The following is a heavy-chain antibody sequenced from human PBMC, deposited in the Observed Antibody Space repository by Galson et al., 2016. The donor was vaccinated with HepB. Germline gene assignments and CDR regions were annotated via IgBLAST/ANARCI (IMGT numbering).Heavy chain of an antibody. CDR3: VKTTGGWPPFFDI. V-gene: IGHV1-18*04. J-gene: IGHJ3*02. CDR2: ISAYNFKT. Sequence: SVKVSCKASGYTFTSYYVTWVRQAPGQGLEWMGWISAYNFKTNYAQNLQGRATMTADTSTNTAYMEVRRLRSDDTAMYYCVKTTGGWPPFFDIWGQGTMVTVSS. D-gene: IGHD6-19*01. CDR1: GYTFTSYY.